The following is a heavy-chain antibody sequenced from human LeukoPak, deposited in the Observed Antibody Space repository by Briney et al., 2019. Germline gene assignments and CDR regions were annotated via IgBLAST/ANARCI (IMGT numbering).Heavy chain of an antibody. CDR2: INPNSGGT. D-gene: IGHD2-15*01. CDR3: ARDPQEYCGGGSCYLYYFDY. CDR1: GYSFTGYY. Sequence: SSVKVSCKASGYSFTGYYMHGVRQAPGQGLEWMGWINPNSGGTSYAQKFQGRVTMTRDTSISTAYMELSRLRSDDTAVYYCARDPQEYCGGGSCYLYYFDYWGQGTLVTVSS. J-gene: IGHJ4*02. V-gene: IGHV1-2*02.